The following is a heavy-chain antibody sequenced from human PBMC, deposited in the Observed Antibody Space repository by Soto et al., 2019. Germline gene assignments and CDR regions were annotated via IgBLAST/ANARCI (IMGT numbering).Heavy chain of an antibody. CDR2: IYGDGST. V-gene: IGHV3-53*01. Sequence: GGSLRLSCAVSGFTVSDNYMIWVRQAPGKGLEWVSVIYGDGSTYYADSVKGRFTISRDNSKNTVFLQMSSLRAEDTAMYYCARDKGLGISMVRGVVRTVGNGVDGWGQGTTVTVSS. J-gene: IGHJ6*02. CDR3: ARDKGLGISMVRGVVRTVGNGVDG. D-gene: IGHD3-10*01. CDR1: GFTVSDNY.